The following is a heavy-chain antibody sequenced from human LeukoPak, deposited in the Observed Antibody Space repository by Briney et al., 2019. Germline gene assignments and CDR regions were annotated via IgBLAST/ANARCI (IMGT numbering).Heavy chain of an antibody. CDR1: GFTFSSYA. J-gene: IGHJ3*02. CDR3: ARAQVTYDI. CDR2: IKQDGSEK. Sequence: GGSLRLSCVASGFTFSSYAMSWVRQAPGKGLEWVAYIKQDGSEKYYVDSVKGRFTISRDNAKNSLYLQMNSLRAEDTAVYYCARAQVTYDIWGQGTMVTVSS. D-gene: IGHD2-21*01. V-gene: IGHV3-7*01.